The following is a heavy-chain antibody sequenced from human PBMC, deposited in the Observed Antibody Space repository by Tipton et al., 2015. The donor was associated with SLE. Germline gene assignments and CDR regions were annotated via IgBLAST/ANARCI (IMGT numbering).Heavy chain of an antibody. D-gene: IGHD1-7*01. V-gene: IGHV4-4*02. CDR1: GGSISSNKW. CDR3: VSRSADCYDTNTYWNYFDP. Sequence: TLSLTCAVSGGSISSNKWWTWVRQPPGKGLEWIGEIYHRGSTNFNPSLESRAAISLDTSKNEFSLRLTSVTAADTAVYYCVSRSADCYDTNTYWNYFDPWGQGNLVTVSS. J-gene: IGHJ5*02. CDR2: IYHRGST.